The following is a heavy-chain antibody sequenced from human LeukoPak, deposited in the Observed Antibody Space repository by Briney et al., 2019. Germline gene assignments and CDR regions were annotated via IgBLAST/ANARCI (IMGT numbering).Heavy chain of an antibody. V-gene: IGHV4-34*01. CDR1: GGSFTGLY. Sequence: SETLSLTCAVNGGSFTGLYWNGIRQPPGKGRDWIGEINHRGSTSYNPSLKSRATISVDTPRNQYSLKLSSMTAADTAVYYCLVAAAALGSQHWGPGTLVTVSS. CDR2: INHRGST. CDR3: LVAAAALGSQH. D-gene: IGHD6-13*01. J-gene: IGHJ1*01.